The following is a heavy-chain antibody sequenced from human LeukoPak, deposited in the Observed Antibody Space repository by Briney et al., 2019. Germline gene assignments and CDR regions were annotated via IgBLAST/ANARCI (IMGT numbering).Heavy chain of an antibody. Sequence: HPGKSLRLSCAASGFTFDDYAMHWVRQAPGKGLEWVSGISWNSGSIGYADSVKGRFTISRDNAKNSLYLQMNSLRAEDTALYYCAKDNRPYYDSSGYYDYWGQGTLVTVSS. V-gene: IGHV3-9*01. CDR3: AKDNRPYYDSSGYYDY. CDR1: GFTFDDYA. CDR2: ISWNSGSI. D-gene: IGHD3-22*01. J-gene: IGHJ4*02.